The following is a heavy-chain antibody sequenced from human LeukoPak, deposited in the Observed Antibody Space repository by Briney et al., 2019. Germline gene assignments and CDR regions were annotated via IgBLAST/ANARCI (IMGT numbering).Heavy chain of an antibody. CDR3: AKKDYYGSGSTFRPYYYYYYMDV. CDR2: ISGSGGST. CDR1: GFTFSSYA. Sequence: QSGRSLRLSCAASGFTFSSYAMHWVRQAPGKGLEWVSTISGSGGSTYYADSVKGRFTISRDNSKNTLYLQMNSLRAEDTAVYYCAKKDYYGSGSTFRPYYYYYYMDVWGKGTTVTVSS. J-gene: IGHJ6*03. V-gene: IGHV3-23*01. D-gene: IGHD3-10*01.